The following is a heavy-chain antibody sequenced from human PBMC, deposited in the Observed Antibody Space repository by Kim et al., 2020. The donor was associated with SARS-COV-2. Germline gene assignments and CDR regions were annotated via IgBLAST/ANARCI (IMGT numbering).Heavy chain of an antibody. V-gene: IGHV4-4*02. Sequence: GSTTPNPSLTSRVTLSGDKSKNQFSLKLSAVTAADTAVYYCARQGFQWFDPWGQGTLVTVSS. CDR2: GST. CDR3: ARQGFQWFDP. J-gene: IGHJ5*02.